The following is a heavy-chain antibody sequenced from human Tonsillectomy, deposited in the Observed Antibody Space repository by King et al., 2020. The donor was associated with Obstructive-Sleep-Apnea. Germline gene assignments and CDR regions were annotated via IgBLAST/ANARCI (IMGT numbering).Heavy chain of an antibody. CDR1: GFSFGDYA. V-gene: IGHV3-49*03. CDR2: VRSKGFDGTT. D-gene: IGHD3-3*01. CDR3: TREKDPYNFWSGPSDF. Sequence: VQLVESGGGLVQPGRSLRLSCITSGFSFGDYAMSWFRQAPGKGLEWIGFVRSKGFDGTTEYAASVKGRFTMSRDDSKRIVYLQMNSLKIEDTALYYCTREKDPYNFWSGPSDFWGRGTLVTVSS. J-gene: IGHJ4*02.